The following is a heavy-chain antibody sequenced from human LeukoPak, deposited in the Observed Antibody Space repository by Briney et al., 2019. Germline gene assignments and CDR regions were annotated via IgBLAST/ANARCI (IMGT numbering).Heavy chain of an antibody. CDR3: AVSDDWELPIDY. V-gene: IGHV4-38-2*02. J-gene: IGHJ4*02. Sequence: SETLSLTCTVSGYSISSGYYWGWIRQPPGKGLEWIGSIYHSGSTYYNPSLKSRVTISVDTSKNQFSLKLSSVTAADTAVYYCAVSDDWELPIDYWGQGTLVTVSS. CDR2: IYHSGST. CDR1: GYSISSGYY. D-gene: IGHD1-26*01.